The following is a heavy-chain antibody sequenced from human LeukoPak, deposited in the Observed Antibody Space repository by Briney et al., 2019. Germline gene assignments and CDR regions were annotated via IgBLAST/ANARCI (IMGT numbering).Heavy chain of an antibody. D-gene: IGHD6-13*01. V-gene: IGHV5-51*01. J-gene: IGHJ3*02. CDR2: IYPGDSDT. CDR3: AREGYSSSWYGAFDI. CDR1: GYSFTSYW. Sequence: GESLKISCKGSGYSFTSYWIGWVRQMPGKGLEWMGIIYPGDSDTRYSPSFQGQVTISADKSISTAYLQWSSLKASDTAMYYCAREGYSSSWYGAFDIWGQGTMVTVSS.